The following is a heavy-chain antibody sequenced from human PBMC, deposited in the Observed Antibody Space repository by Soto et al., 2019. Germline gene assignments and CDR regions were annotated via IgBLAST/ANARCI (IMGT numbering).Heavy chain of an antibody. Sequence: QVQLQESGPGLVKPSQTLSLTCTVSGGSISSGGYYWSWIRQHPGKGLEWIAYIYYSGSTYYNPSLQSRVTISIDTPKNQFALRPSSVTAAATGVYYCATYCSGGSCHLDYWGQGTLVTVS. V-gene: IGHV4-31*03. CDR1: GGSISSGGYY. CDR3: ATYCSGGSCHLDY. CDR2: IYYSGST. J-gene: IGHJ4*02. D-gene: IGHD2-15*01.